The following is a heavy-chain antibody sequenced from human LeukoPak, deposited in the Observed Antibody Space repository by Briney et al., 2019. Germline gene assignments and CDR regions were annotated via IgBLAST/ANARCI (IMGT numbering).Heavy chain of an antibody. V-gene: IGHV1-2*02. Sequence: ASVKVSCKASGYTFTGYYIHWVRQAPGQGLEWMGWINPNSGGTNCAQKFQGRVTMTRDTSISTAYMELSRLRSDDTAVYYCARGRGYCSSTSCYGGFYYMDVWGKGTTVTVSS. J-gene: IGHJ6*03. CDR1: GYTFTGYY. CDR2: INPNSGGT. CDR3: ARGRGYCSSTSCYGGFYYMDV. D-gene: IGHD2-2*01.